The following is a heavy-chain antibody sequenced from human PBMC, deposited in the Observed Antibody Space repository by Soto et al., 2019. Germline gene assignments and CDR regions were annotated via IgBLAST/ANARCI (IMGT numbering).Heavy chain of an antibody. CDR3: AAESGSYRRGNWFDP. D-gene: IGHD1-26*01. CDR2: IYYSGST. J-gene: IGHJ5*02. Sequence: PSDTLSLTCKVSGGSIHSYYWSWIRQPPGKGLEWIGYIYYSGSTSYNPSLKSRVTMLVDTSKNQFSLNLSSVTAADTAVYYCAAESGSYRRGNWFDPWGQGTLVTVSS. CDR1: GGSIHSYY. V-gene: IGHV4-59*01.